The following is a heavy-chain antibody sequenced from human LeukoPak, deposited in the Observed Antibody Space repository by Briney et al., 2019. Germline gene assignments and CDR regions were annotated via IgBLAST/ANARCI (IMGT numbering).Heavy chain of an antibody. CDR2: IKQDGSEK. D-gene: IGHD6-13*01. CDR3: ARVEGSNWYGAFDI. Sequence: PGGSLRLSCAASGFTFSSYWMSWVRQAPGKGLEWVANIKQDGSEKYYVDSVKGRFTISRDNAKNSLYLQMNSLRAEDTAVYYCARVEGSNWYGAFDIWGQGTMVTVSS. CDR1: GFTFSSYW. V-gene: IGHV3-7*01. J-gene: IGHJ3*02.